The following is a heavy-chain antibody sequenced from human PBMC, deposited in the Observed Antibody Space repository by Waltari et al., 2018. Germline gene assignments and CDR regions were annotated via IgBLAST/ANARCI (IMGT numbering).Heavy chain of an antibody. D-gene: IGHD1-1*01. Sequence: QVQLQESGPGLVKPSETLSLTCAVSGYSISSGYYWGWIRQPPGKGLEWIGSIYHSGSTYYNPSLKSRVTISVDTSKNQFSLKLSSVTAADTAVYYCARSRGTGDYWGQGTLVTVSS. V-gene: IGHV4-38-2*01. CDR2: IYHSGST. CDR1: GYSISSGYY. CDR3: ARSRGTGDY. J-gene: IGHJ4*02.